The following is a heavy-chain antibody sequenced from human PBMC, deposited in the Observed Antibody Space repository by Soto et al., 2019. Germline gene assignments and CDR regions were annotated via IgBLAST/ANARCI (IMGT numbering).Heavy chain of an antibody. V-gene: IGHV3-23*01. CDR2: VSPSGVRT. J-gene: IGHJ6*03. CDR1: EFTFSTSA. Sequence: GGSLRLSCAASEFTFSTSAMSWVRQAPGKGLEWVAAVSPSGVRTYYADSVKGRFTISRDNSNNTLYLHMISLGADDMAVYYWAKPSRPDFYYMDVWGKGTTVTVSS. CDR3: AKPSRPDFYYMDV.